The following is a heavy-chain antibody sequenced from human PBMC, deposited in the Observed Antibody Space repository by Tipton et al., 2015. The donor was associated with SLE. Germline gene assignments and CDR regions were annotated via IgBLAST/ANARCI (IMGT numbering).Heavy chain of an antibody. CDR2: INYSGTT. Sequence: LRLSCTVSGGSISSGGYYWSWIRQPPGEGLELIGNINYSGTTYYNPSLKTRVTISVDASKTQFSLRLTSVTAADTAVYYCGRAIGVHYFHVWGQGTLVTVSS. J-gene: IGHJ4*02. CDR1: GGSISSGGYY. CDR3: GRAIGVHYFHV. V-gene: IGHV4-31*02. D-gene: IGHD2-21*01.